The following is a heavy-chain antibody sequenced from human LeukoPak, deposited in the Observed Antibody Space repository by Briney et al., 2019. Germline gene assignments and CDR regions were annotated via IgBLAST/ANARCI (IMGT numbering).Heavy chain of an antibody. CDR1: GFTFGDYR. V-gene: IGHV3-49*04. CDR3: SRDLGTTETGDDY. Sequence: GGSLRLSCTTSGFTFGDYRINWVRQAPGKGLEWVGVIRGKASGGTTDYAASVKGRFTISRDDSKSIAYLQMSSLKIEDTAVYYCSRDLGTTETGDDYWGQGTLVTFSS. D-gene: IGHD4-17*01. J-gene: IGHJ4*02. CDR2: IRGKASGGTT.